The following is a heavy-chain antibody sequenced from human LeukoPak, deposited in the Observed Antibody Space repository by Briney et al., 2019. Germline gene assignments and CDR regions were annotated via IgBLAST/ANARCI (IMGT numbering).Heavy chain of an antibody. CDR1: GFTFSSYW. CDR2: IKQDGSEK. V-gene: IGHV3-7*03. J-gene: IGHJ4*02. D-gene: IGHD2-2*01. CDR3: AREKDGVVVVPAAIDY. Sequence: QSGGSLRLSCAASGFTFSSYWMSWVRQAPGKGLEWVANIKQDGSEKYYVDSVKGRFTISRDNAKNSLYLQMNSLGAEDTAVYYCAREKDGVVVVPAAIDYWGQGTLVTVSS.